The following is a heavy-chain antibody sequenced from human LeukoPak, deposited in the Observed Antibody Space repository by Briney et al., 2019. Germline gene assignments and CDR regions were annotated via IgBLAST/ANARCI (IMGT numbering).Heavy chain of an antibody. Sequence: SETLSLTCAVYGGSFSGYYWSWIRQPPGKGLEWIGEINLSGSTNYNPSLKSRVTISVDTSKNQSSLKLSSVTAADTAVYYCARGGRYSYGYVWFDPWGQGTLVTVSS. D-gene: IGHD5-18*01. CDR2: INLSGST. CDR1: GGSFSGYY. CDR3: ARGGRYSYGYVWFDP. V-gene: IGHV4-34*01. J-gene: IGHJ5*02.